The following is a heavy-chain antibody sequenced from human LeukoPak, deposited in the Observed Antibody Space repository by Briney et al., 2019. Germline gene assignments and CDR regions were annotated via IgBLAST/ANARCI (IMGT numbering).Heavy chain of an antibody. V-gene: IGHV1-2*02. D-gene: IGHD6-19*01. J-gene: IGHJ4*02. Sequence: GASVKVSCKASGYTFSRCYMHWFRQAPGQGLEWMGWINPNSGDTHYAQKFQGRVTMTRDTSISTAYTELNRLTSDDTAVYYCASGSSLDGSSGWPTHYYWGQGTLVTVSS. CDR3: ASGSSLDGSSGWPTHYY. CDR1: GYTFSRCY. CDR2: INPNSGDT.